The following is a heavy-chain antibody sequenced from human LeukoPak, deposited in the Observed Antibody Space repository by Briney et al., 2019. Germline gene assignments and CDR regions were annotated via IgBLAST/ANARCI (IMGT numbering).Heavy chain of an antibody. Sequence: GGSLRLSCTVSGFSFSSYWMSWVRQAPGMGLEWVANIKQDGSEKYYVDSVKGRFTISRDNAKNSLYLQMNSLRAEDTAVYYCAGEVGYYDFWSGQFYYYGMDVWGQGTTVTVSS. CDR2: IKQDGSEK. CDR1: GFSFSSYW. D-gene: IGHD3-3*01. CDR3: AGEVGYYDFWSGQFYYYGMDV. J-gene: IGHJ6*02. V-gene: IGHV3-7*01.